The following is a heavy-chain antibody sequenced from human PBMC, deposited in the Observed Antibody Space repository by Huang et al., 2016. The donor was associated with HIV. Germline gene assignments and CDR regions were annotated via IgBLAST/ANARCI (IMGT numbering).Heavy chain of an antibody. CDR1: GGSITSSSYY. CDR3: ARHFSYYDSSGYTPWDAFDI. V-gene: IGHV4-39*01. J-gene: IGHJ3*02. Sequence: QLQLQGSGPGLVKPSETLSLTCTVSGGSITSSSYYWVWIRQPPGKGLEWVGSIYYSGSTDDNPSLKSRVTVSVDTSKNQFALKLSSVTAADTAVYYCARHFSYYDSSGYTPWDAFDIWGQGTMVTVSS. D-gene: IGHD3-22*01. CDR2: IYYSGST.